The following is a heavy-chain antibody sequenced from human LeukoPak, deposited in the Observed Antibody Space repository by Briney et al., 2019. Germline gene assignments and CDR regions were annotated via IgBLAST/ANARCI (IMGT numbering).Heavy chain of an antibody. CDR2: ISGSDGST. CDR1: GFTFNTYA. D-gene: IGHD3-10*01. V-gene: IGHV3-23*01. Sequence: GGSLRLSCAASGFTFNTYAMNWFRQAPGKGLEWVSAISGSDGSTYYADSVRGRFTISRDNSKNTRYLQMNSLRAEDTAVYYCAKDRGDVDLQYFDSWGQGTLVTVSS. J-gene: IGHJ4*02. CDR3: AKDRGDVDLQYFDS.